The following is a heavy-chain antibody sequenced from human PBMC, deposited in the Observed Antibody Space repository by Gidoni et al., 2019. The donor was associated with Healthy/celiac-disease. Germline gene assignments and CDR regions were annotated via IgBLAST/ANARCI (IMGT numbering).Heavy chain of an antibody. V-gene: IGHV4-34*01. J-gene: IGHJ5*02. CDR3: ARAKEGFGYCSGGSCTRGDWFDP. D-gene: IGHD2-15*01. Sequence: QVQLQQWGAGLLKPSETLSLTCAVHGGSFSGYYWSWIRQPPGKGLEWIGEINHSGSTNYNPSLKSRVTIAVDTSKNQFSLKLSSVTAADTAVYYCARAKEGFGYCSGGSCTRGDWFDPWGQGTLVTVSS. CDR2: INHSGST. CDR1: GGSFSGYY.